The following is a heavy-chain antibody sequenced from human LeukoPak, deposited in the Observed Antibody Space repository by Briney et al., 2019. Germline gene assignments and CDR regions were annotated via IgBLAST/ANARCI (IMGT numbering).Heavy chain of an antibody. V-gene: IGHV1-46*01. Sequence: ASVKVSCKASGYTFTSYYMHWVRQAPGQGLEWMGIINPSGGSTSYAQKFQGRVTMNRDTSTSTVYMELSSLRSEDTAVYYCARGYCSGGSCDSYGYTPFDYWGQGTLVTVSS. CDR3: ARGYCSGGSCDSYGYTPFDY. CDR1: GYTFTSYY. D-gene: IGHD2-15*01. J-gene: IGHJ4*02. CDR2: INPSGGST.